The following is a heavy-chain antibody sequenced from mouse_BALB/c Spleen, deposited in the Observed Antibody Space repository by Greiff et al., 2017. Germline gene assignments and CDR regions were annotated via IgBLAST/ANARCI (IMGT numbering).Heavy chain of an antibody. J-gene: IGHJ4*01. CDR1: GYTFTSYT. Sequence: QVQLQQSAAELARPGASVKMSCKASGYTFTSYTMHWVKQRPGQGLEWIGYINPSSGYTEYNQKFKDKTTLTADKSSSTAYMQLSSLTSEDSAVYYCARGDYYGYYYAMDYWGQGTSVTVSS. CDR3: ARGDYYGYYYAMDY. V-gene: IGHV1-4*02. D-gene: IGHD1-2*01. CDR2: INPSSGYT.